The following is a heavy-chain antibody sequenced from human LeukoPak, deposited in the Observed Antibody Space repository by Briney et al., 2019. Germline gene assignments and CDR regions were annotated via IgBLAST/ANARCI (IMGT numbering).Heavy chain of an antibody. CDR1: GGTFSSYA. CDR3: AKPVVVAATTNWFDP. J-gene: IGHJ5*02. V-gene: IGHV1-69*04. CDR2: IIPIFGIA. D-gene: IGHD2-15*01. Sequence: ASVKVSCKASGGTFSSYAISWVRQAPGQGLEWMGRIIPIFGIANYAQKFQGRVTITADKSTSTAYMELSSLRSEDTAVYYCAKPVVVAATTNWFDPWGQGTLVTVSS.